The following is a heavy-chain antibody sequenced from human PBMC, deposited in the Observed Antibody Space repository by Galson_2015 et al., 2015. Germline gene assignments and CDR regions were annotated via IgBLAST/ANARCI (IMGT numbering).Heavy chain of an antibody. V-gene: IGHV3-23*01. D-gene: IGHD2-21*01. CDR1: GFTFSSYA. CDR3: ATSHSPLYYFDY. CDR2: ISGSGGST. Sequence: SLRLSCAASGFTFSSYAMSWVRQAPGKGLEWVSAISGSGGSTYYADSVKGRFTISRDNSKNTLYLQMNSLRAEDTAVYYCATSHSPLYYFDYWGQGTLVTVSS. J-gene: IGHJ4*02.